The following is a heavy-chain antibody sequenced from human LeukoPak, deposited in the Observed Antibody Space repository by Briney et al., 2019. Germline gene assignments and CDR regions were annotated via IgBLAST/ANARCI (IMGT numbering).Heavy chain of an antibody. Sequence: GGSLRLSCAAPGFTFSNHGIHWVRQAPGKGLEWVSAIWYDGSKRCYADSVKGRFTISRDDSKNTVYLQMSSLRADDTAVYYCARDPQHSMDVWGQGTTVTVSS. CDR1: GFTFSNHG. CDR3: ARDPQHSMDV. V-gene: IGHV3-33*01. CDR2: IWYDGSKR. D-gene: IGHD5-18*01. J-gene: IGHJ6*02.